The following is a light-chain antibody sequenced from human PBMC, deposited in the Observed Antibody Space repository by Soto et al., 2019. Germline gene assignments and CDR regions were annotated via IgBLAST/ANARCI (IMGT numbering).Light chain of an antibody. Sequence: DIQVTQSPSSLSASVGDRVTITCRASQNIKNYVNWYQQKPGSAPKVLIYAESTLQSGVPSRFSGSGSGTDFTLSVNVLQAEDFATYCYHHSYSSSIAFGEGIGVDIK. J-gene: IGKJ4*01. CDR3: HHSYSSSIA. CDR1: QNIKNY. V-gene: IGKV1-39*01. CDR2: AES.